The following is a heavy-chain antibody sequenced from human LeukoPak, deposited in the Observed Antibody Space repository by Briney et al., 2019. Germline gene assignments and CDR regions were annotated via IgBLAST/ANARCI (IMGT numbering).Heavy chain of an antibody. CDR2: IKQDRSEK. CDR1: GFTFSSYW. J-gene: IGHJ4*02. Sequence: GGSLRLSCAASGFTFSSYWMSWVRQAPGKGLEWVANIKQDRSEKYYVDSVKGRFTISRDNAKNSLYLQMNSLRAEDTAVYYCARDSGARGYSYGAYWGQGTLVTVSS. CDR3: ARDSGARGYSYGAY. D-gene: IGHD5-18*01. V-gene: IGHV3-7*01.